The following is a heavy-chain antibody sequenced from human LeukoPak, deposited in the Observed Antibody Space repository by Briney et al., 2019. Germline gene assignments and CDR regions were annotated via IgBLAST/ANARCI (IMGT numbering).Heavy chain of an antibody. J-gene: IGHJ3*02. CDR3: ARQITMIVVVINDPFDI. D-gene: IGHD3-22*01. CDR1: GYTFTSYG. CDR2: INSYNGNT. Sequence: ASVKVSCKASGYTFTSYGISWVRQAPGQGLEWVGWINSYNGNTNYAQKLQGRVTPTTDTSTSTAYMELRSLRSDDTAVYYCARQITMIVVVINDPFDIWGQGTMVTVSS. V-gene: IGHV1-18*01.